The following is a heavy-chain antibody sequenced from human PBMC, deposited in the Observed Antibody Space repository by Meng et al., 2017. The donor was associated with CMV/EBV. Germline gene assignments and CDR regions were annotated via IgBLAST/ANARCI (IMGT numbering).Heavy chain of an antibody. CDR1: GYRFLGHY. CDR2: INPNSAGT. D-gene: IGHD2-2*03. J-gene: IGHJ4*02. Sequence: VRRGQSGGGVKMVGGSVKLSRKASGYRFLGHYSPWVRHAPRHGVGWVGRINPNSAGTNYVEKFQGRVTMTRDTSNNISYMALTRLTSDNTAVYYCTRSWIDSFRPDIAYWGQGTLVTVSS. V-gene: IGHV1-2*06. CDR3: TRSWIDSFRPDIAY.